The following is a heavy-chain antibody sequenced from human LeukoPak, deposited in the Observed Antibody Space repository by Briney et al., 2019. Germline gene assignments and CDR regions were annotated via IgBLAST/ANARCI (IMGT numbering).Heavy chain of an antibody. V-gene: IGHV1-2*02. Sequence: ASVKVSCKASGYTFTGYYIHWVRQAPGQGLEWMGWINPNSGGTNYAQKFQGRVTMTRDTSISTAYMELSRLRSDDTAVYYCARALGYCSSTSCINWFDPWGQGTLVTVSS. CDR3: ARALGYCSSTSCINWFDP. D-gene: IGHD2-2*01. CDR2: INPNSGGT. J-gene: IGHJ5*02. CDR1: GYTFTGYY.